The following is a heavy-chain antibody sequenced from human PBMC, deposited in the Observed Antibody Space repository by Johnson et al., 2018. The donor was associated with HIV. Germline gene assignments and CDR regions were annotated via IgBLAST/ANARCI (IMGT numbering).Heavy chain of an antibody. V-gene: IGHV3-7*03. J-gene: IGHJ3*02. CDR1: GFTFSSYW. Sequence: VQPGGSLRLSCAASGFTFSSYWMSWVRQTPGKGLEWVANIKQDGSEKYYVDSVKGRFTVSRDNSKNTLYLQINSLRPEDTAMYYCARGPILEWLSGDGFDMWGQGTKVTV. D-gene: IGHD3-3*01. CDR3: ARGPILEWLSGDGFDM. CDR2: IKQDGSEK.